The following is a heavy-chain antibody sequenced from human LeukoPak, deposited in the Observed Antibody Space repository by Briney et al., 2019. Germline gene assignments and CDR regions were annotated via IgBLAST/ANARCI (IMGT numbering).Heavy chain of an antibody. CDR2: VYHSGST. CDR1: GYSISSGYC. D-gene: IGHD3-3*01. J-gene: IGHJ4*02. Sequence: SVTLSLTCTVSGYSISSGYCWGWIRQPPGKGLEWIGSVYHSGSTYYNPSLKSRVTISVDTSKTQFSLKLTSVTAADTAVYYCARGGVDFGAIFGVASPFDCWGQGTLVTVSS. CDR3: ARGGVDFGAIFGVASPFDC. V-gene: IGHV4-38-2*02.